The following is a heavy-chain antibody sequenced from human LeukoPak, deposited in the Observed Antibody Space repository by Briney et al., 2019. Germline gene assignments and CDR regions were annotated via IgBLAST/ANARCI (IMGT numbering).Heavy chain of an antibody. D-gene: IGHD3-10*01. J-gene: IGHJ6*03. CDR3: ARALYGSGSYFVRDYYYMDV. V-gene: IGHV1-2*02. Sequence: ASVKVSCKASGYTFTGYYMHWVRQAPGQGLEWMGWINPNSGGTNYAQKFQGRVTMTRDTSISTAYMELSRLRSDDTAVYYCARALYGSGSYFVRDYYYMDVWGKGTTVTVSS. CDR2: INPNSGGT. CDR1: GYTFTGYY.